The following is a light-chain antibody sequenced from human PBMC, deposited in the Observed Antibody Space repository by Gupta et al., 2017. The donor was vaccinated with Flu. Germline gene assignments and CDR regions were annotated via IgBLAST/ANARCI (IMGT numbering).Light chain of an antibody. CDR1: TGAVTSGHY. CDR3: LLYYGGARV. J-gene: IGLJ3*02. V-gene: IGLV7-46*01. CDR2: DTS. Sequence: STGAVTSGHYPYWFQQMPGQAPKTLMSDTSKKHSWTPARFSGSLLGGKAALTLSGAQPEDEAEYYCLLYYGGARVFGGGTKLTVL.